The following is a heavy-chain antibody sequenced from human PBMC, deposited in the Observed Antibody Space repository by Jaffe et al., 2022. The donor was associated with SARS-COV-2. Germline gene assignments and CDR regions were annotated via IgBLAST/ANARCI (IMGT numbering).Heavy chain of an antibody. CDR2: ISYSGST. Sequence: QVQLQESGPGLVKPSETLSLTCTVSGGSISSYYWSWIRQPPGKGLEWIGYISYSGSTNYNPSLKSRVTISVDTSKNQFSLKLSSVTAADTAVFYCARAEAGRWLQTYYYGMDVWGQGTTVTVSS. D-gene: IGHD3-10*01. CDR3: ARAEAGRWLQTYYYGMDV. CDR1: GGSISSYY. J-gene: IGHJ6*02. V-gene: IGHV4-59*01.